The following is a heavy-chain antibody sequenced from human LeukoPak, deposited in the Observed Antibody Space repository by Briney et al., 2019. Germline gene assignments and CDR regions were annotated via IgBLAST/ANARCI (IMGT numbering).Heavy chain of an antibody. CDR1: GGSMSSSY. CDR2: IYYSGST. D-gene: IGHD3-22*01. V-gene: IGHV4-59*01. J-gene: IGHJ3*02. Sequence: SETLSLTCTVSGGSMSSSYWNWIRQPPGKGLEWIGYIYYSGSTNYNPSLKSRVTISVDTSKNEFSLKLNSVAAADTAVYYCAREVRYYDSSGYLTKSDGFDIWGHGTKVTVSS. CDR3: AREVRYYDSSGYLTKSDGFDI.